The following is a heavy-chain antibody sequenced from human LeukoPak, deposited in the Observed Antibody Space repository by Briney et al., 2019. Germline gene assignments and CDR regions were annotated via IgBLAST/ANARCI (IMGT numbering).Heavy chain of an antibody. Sequence: GGSLRLSCAASGFTFSSYAMHWVRQAPGKGLEYVSAIRSNGGSAEYANSVKGRFTISRDNSKNTLYLQMGSLRAEDMAVYYCASGDYGGYYFDYWGQGTLVTVSS. CDR3: ASGDYGGYYFDY. D-gene: IGHD4/OR15-4a*01. J-gene: IGHJ4*02. CDR2: IRSNGGSA. V-gene: IGHV3-64*01. CDR1: GFTFSSYA.